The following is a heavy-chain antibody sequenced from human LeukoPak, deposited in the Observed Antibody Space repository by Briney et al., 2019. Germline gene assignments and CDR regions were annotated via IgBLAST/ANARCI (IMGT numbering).Heavy chain of an antibody. J-gene: IGHJ4*02. V-gene: IGHV3-23*01. CDR2: ISGSGGST. CDR1: GFTFSSYA. Sequence: GGSLGLSCAASGFTFSSYAMTWVRQAPGKGLEWVSAISGSGGSTYCADSVKGRFTISRDNSKNTLYLQMNSLRAEDTAVYYCAKRWSWIDYWGQGTLVTVSS. D-gene: IGHD1-26*01. CDR3: AKRWSWIDY.